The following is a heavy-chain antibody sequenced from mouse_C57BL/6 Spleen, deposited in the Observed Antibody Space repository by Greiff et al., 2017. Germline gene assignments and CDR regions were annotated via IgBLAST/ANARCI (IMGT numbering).Heavy chain of an antibody. J-gene: IGHJ4*01. D-gene: IGHD1-1*01. CDR2: IDPEDGDT. CDR1: GFNIKDYY. Sequence: VQLQQSGAELVRPGASVKLSCTASGFNIKDYYMHWVKQRPEQGLEWIGRIDPEDGDTEYAPKFQGKATMTADTASNTAYLQLSSLTSEDTAVYYCTKSAPIYYYGSSRYYYAMDYWGQGTSVTVSS. V-gene: IGHV14-1*01. CDR3: TKSAPIYYYGSSRYYYAMDY.